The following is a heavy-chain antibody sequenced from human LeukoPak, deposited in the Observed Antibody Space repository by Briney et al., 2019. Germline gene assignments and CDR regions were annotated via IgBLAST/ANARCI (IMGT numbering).Heavy chain of an antibody. CDR3: ASLRYCSGGSCFPKYFQH. J-gene: IGHJ1*01. D-gene: IGHD2-15*01. V-gene: IGHV4-59*08. Sequence: PSETLSLTCTVSGGSISSYYWSWIRQPPGKGLEWIGYVYYSGSTNYNPSPKSRVTMSVATSKNQFSLKLGSVTAADTAVYYCASLRYCSGGSCFPKYFQHWGQGTLVTVSS. CDR1: GGSISSYY. CDR2: VYYSGST.